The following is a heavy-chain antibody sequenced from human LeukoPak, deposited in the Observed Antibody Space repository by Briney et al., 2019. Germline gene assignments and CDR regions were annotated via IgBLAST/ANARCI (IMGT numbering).Heavy chain of an antibody. CDR3: AKLIGTRAFEY. CDR2: IYYIGNT. Sequence: SETLSLTCTVSGGSISNVYNYWGWVRQPPGKGLEWIATIYYIGNTYFNPSLKSRVTISIGTSTNQFSLKLTSVTAADTAVYYCAKLIGTRAFEYWGQGTLVTVSS. CDR1: GGSISNVYNY. J-gene: IGHJ4*02. D-gene: IGHD1-7*01. V-gene: IGHV4-39*07.